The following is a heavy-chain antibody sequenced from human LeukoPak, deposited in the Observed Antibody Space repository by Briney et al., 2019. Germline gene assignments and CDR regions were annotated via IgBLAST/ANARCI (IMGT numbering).Heavy chain of an antibody. CDR1: GFTFRTYA. J-gene: IGHJ4*02. Sequence: GGSLRLSCAASGFTFRTYAMSWVRQAPGKGLEWVSGIRGSGDNAYYADSVKGRFTISRDNSKNTLYLQMNSLRAEDTAVYYCAKGTLLLWFGELFPFYFDYWGQGTLVTVSS. D-gene: IGHD3-10*01. CDR2: IRGSGDNA. CDR3: AKGTLLLWFGELFPFYFDY. V-gene: IGHV3-23*01.